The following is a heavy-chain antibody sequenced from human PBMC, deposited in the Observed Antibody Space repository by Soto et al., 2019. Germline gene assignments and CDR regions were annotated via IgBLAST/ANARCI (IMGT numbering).Heavy chain of an antibody. V-gene: IGHV3-23*01. D-gene: IGHD2-21*02. CDR1: GFTFSSYW. J-gene: IGHJ3*02. CDR3: AKVGHIFLVTAIPHDVFDI. Sequence: GGYLRLSCAASGFTFSSYWMSWVRQAPGKGLEWVSAISGSGGSTYYADSVKGRFTISRDNSKNTLYLQMNSLRAEDTAVYYRAKVGHIFLVTAIPHDVFDIRGQGTMVTVS. CDR2: ISGSGGST.